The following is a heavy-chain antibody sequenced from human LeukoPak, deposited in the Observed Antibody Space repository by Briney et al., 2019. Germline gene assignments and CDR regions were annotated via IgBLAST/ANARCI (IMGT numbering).Heavy chain of an antibody. CDR2: IKQDGSEK. J-gene: IGHJ4*02. CDR1: GFTFSSYA. D-gene: IGHD6-19*01. V-gene: IGHV3-7*03. CDR3: ARTIWEQWLVWGRGSFDY. Sequence: QPGGSLRLSCAASGFTFSSYAMSWVRQAPGKGLEWVANIKQDGSEKYYVDSVKGRFTISRDNAKNSLYLQMNSLRAEDTAVYYCARTIWEQWLVWGRGSFDYWGQGTLVTVSS.